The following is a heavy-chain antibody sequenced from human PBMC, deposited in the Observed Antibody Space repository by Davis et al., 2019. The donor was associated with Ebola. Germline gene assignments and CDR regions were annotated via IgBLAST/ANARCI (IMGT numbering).Heavy chain of an antibody. V-gene: IGHV3-74*01. CDR3: ARDYIVVVPAYYYYYGMDV. J-gene: IGHJ6*02. CDR2: INSDGSST. CDR1: GFTFSSYA. Sequence: GESLKISCAASGFTFSSYAMSWVRQAPGKGLVWVSRINSDGSSTSYADSVKGRFTISRDNAKNTLYLQMNSLRAEDTAVYYCARDYIVVVPAYYYYYGMDVWGQGTTVTVSS. D-gene: IGHD2-2*01.